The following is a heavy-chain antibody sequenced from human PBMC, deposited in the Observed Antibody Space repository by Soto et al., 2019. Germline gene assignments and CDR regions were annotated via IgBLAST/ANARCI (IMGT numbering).Heavy chain of an antibody. Sequence: PGGSLRLSCAASGFTLSSYAMSWVRQAPGKGLEWVSAISGSGGSTYYADSVKGRFTISRDNSKNTLYLQMNSLRAEDTAVYYCAKSTIFGVSLYYYYYGMDVWGQGTTVTVSS. CDR2: ISGSGGST. D-gene: IGHD3-3*01. J-gene: IGHJ6*02. CDR1: GFTLSSYA. V-gene: IGHV3-23*01. CDR3: AKSTIFGVSLYYYYYGMDV.